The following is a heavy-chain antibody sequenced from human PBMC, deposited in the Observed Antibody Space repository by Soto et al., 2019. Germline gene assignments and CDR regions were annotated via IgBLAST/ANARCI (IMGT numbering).Heavy chain of an antibody. CDR1: GGSIKNYY. CDR3: ARDECYDSNNWFDH. V-gene: IGHV4-4*07. CDR2: IYTTGST. Sequence: SETLSLTCTVSGGSIKNYYWSWIRQPAGKGLEWIGRIYTTGSTTYNPSLKSRVTMSLDTAKNQFSLKLTSVTAADTAVYYCARDECYDSNNWFDHWGRGALVTVSS. D-gene: IGHD3-22*01. J-gene: IGHJ5*02.